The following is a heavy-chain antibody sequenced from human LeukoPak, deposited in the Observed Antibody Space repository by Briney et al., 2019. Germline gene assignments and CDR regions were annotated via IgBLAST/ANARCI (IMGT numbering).Heavy chain of an antibody. CDR2: IKQDGSKK. Sequence: GGSLRLSCVASGFPLSSYWMTWVRQARGKGLEWVANIKQDGSKKSYVDSVKGRFTISRDNAKNSLYLQMNSLRAEDTAIYYCTRVGYIDEGIDYWGQGTLVTVSS. CDR1: GFPLSSYW. D-gene: IGHD5-24*01. CDR3: TRVGYIDEGIDY. J-gene: IGHJ4*02. V-gene: IGHV3-7*04.